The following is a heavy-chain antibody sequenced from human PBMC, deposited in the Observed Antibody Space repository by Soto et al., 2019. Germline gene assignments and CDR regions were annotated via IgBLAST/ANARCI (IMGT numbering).Heavy chain of an antibody. CDR3: ARAASRTYKDVRSGYPPSYNYYGLDV. J-gene: IGHJ6*02. Sequence: ASVKVSCKASGYSFTSYAIYWVRQAPGQRLEWMGWINAGNGNTKYSQKFQGRVTITSDTSASTAYMGLSSLRSEDTAVYYCARAASRTYKDVRSGYPPSYNYYGLDVWGQGTTVTVSS. D-gene: IGHD3-3*01. CDR2: INAGNGNT. CDR1: GYSFTSYA. V-gene: IGHV1-3*01.